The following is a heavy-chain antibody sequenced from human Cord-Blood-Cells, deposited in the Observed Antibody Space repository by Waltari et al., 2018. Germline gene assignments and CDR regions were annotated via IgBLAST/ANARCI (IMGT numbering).Heavy chain of an antibody. J-gene: IGHJ2*01. CDR3: AHTGSPSALTGWYFDL. Sequence: QITLKESGPTLVKPTQTLTLTCTFSGFSLSTSGVGVGWIRQPPGKALEWLALIDWNDDKRYSPSLKSRLTITNDTSKHQGVLTMTNMDPVDTATDYCAHTGSPSALTGWYFDLWGRGTLVTGSS. V-gene: IGHV2-5*01. D-gene: IGHD7-27*01. CDR1: GFSLSTSGVG. CDR2: IDWNDDK.